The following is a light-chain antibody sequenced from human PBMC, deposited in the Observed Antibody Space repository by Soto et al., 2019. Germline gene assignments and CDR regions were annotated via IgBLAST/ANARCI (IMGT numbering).Light chain of an antibody. CDR3: WSYAGSSTYV. CDR1: DSDVGGYNL. J-gene: IGLJ1*01. V-gene: IGLV2-23*02. CDR2: EVT. Sequence: QSALTQPASVSGSPGQSITIACTGTDSDVGGYNLVAWYQQYPGKAPKLIIYEVTKRPSGISSRFSGSKSGNTASLTISGVQAEYEADYYCWSYAGSSTYVFGIGTKVTVL.